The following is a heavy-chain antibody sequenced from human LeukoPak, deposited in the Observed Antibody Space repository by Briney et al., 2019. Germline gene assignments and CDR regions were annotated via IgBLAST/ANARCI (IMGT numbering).Heavy chain of an antibody. D-gene: IGHD3-22*01. Sequence: SETLSLTCTVSGGSISSYYWSWIRQPPGKGLEWIGYIYYSGSTNYNPSLKSRVTISVDTSKNQFFLKLSSVTAADTAVYYCARQPYYYDSSGYYPFDYWGQGTLVTVSS. CDR2: IYYSGST. V-gene: IGHV4-59*08. CDR3: ARQPYYYDSSGYYPFDY. CDR1: GGSISSYY. J-gene: IGHJ4*02.